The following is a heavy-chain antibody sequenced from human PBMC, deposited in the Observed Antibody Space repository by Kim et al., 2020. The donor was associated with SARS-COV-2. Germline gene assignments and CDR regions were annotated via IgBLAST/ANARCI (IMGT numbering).Heavy chain of an antibody. V-gene: IGHV4-34*01. Sequence: SETLSLTCAVYGGSFSGYYWSWIRQPTGKGLEWIGEINHSGSTNYNPSLKSRVTISVDTSKNQFSLKLSSVTAADTAVYYCARGLPVVVPAAAWHWFDPWGQGTLVTVSS. CDR2: INHSGST. CDR1: GGSFSGYY. D-gene: IGHD2-2*01. CDR3: ARGLPVVVPAAAWHWFDP. J-gene: IGHJ5*02.